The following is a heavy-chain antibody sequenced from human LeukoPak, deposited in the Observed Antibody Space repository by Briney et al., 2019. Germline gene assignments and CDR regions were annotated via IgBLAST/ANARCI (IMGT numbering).Heavy chain of an antibody. V-gene: IGHV1-2*02. D-gene: IGHD3-16*01. CDR3: ARERGPYYDYVWGLERYMDV. CDR1: GYTFTSYD. CDR2: MNPNSGGT. Sequence: GASVKVSCKASGYTFTSYDINWVRQATGQGLEWMGWMNPNSGGTNYAQKFQGRVTMTRDTSISTAYMELSRLRSDDTAVYYCARERGPYYDYVWGLERYMDVWGKGTTVTVSS. J-gene: IGHJ6*03.